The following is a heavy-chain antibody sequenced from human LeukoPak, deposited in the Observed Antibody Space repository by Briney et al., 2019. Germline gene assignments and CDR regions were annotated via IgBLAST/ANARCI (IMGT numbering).Heavy chain of an antibody. CDR2: INHSGST. Sequence: SETLSLTCAVYGGSFSGYYWSWIRQPPGKGLEWIGEINHSGSTNYNPSLKSRVTISVDTSKNQFSLKLSSVTAADTAVYYCATQWLAPTRNDYWGQGTLVTVSS. J-gene: IGHJ4*02. D-gene: IGHD6-19*01. CDR3: ATQWLAPTRNDY. V-gene: IGHV4-34*01. CDR1: GGSFSGYY.